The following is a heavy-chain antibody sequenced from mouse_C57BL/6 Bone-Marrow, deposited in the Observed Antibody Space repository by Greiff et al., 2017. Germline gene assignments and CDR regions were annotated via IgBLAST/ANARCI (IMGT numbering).Heavy chain of an antibody. Sequence: QVQLQQPGAELVKPGASVKLSCKASGYTFTSYWMHWVKQRPGQGLEWIGMIHPSSGSTNYNEKFKGTATVTVDKSSSTAYMQLSSLTSEDSAVYYCARVAYPGYFDDWGTGTTVTVSS. CDR2: IHPSSGST. J-gene: IGHJ1*03. CDR3: ARVAYPGYFDD. V-gene: IGHV1-64*01. CDR1: GYTFTSYW.